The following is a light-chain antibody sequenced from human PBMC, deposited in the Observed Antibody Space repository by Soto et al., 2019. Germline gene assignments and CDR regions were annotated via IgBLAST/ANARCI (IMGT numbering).Light chain of an antibody. J-gene: IGLJ2*01. V-gene: IGLV2-14*03. CDR3: SSDTGSAALVI. Sequence: QSVLTQPASVSGSLGQSITISCTGTSIDVGGYNYVSWYQQHPGQAPKLLIYDVSHRPSGISYRFSGSKSGNTASLTISGLQAEDEADYYCSSDTGSAALVIFGGGTQLTVL. CDR2: DVS. CDR1: SIDVGGYNY.